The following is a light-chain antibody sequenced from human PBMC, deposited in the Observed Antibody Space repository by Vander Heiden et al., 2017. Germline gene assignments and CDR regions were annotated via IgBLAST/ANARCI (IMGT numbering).Light chain of an antibody. J-gene: IGLJ2*01. CDR3: QSYDSGLSGVV. CDR2: AKT. V-gene: IGLV1-40*01. Sequence: QSVLTQPPSVSGAPGQRVTMSCTGTGSNIGANYDVHGYQQLPGTAPKLLIFAKTNRPSGVPDRFSGSKSGTSASLTIAGLQTEDEGDYYCQSYDSGLSGVVFGGGTKLTVL. CDR1: GSNIGANYD.